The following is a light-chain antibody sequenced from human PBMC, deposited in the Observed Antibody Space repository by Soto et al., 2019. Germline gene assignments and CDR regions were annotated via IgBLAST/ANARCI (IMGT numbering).Light chain of an antibody. J-gene: IGLJ1*01. CDR2: EVT. CDR1: SRDIGTSNL. Sequence: QSVLTQPASVSGSPGQSITISCTGTSRDIGTSNLVSWYQQYPGKAPKLIIFEVTRRPSGISNRFSGSKSGNTASLTISGLQPEDEADYYCYTYTGXSTSLFVFGTGTKVTVL. V-gene: IGLV2-23*02. CDR3: YTYTGXSTSLFV.